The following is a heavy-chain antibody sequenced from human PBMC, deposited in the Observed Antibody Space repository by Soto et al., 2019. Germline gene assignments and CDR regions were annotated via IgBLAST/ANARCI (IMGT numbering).Heavy chain of an antibody. CDR3: ATNRGFDFYYFDS. D-gene: IGHD5-12*01. CDR1: GASLKTLGYC. CDR2: IYFSGTT. J-gene: IGHJ4*02. Sequence: SETLSLTWAVSGASLKTLGYCWPWIRQHPTKGLEWIGYIYFSGTTWYNPSLKSRVVMSVDLSQNQFSLNLTSVTAADTAVYFCATNRGFDFYYFDSWGQGTPVTVSS. V-gene: IGHV4-31*11.